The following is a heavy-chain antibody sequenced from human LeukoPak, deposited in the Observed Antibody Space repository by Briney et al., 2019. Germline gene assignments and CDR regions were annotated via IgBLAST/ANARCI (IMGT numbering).Heavy chain of an antibody. CDR1: GGSISSYY. CDR3: ARLAAADYFDY. Sequence: SETLALTCTVPGGSISSYYWSWIRQPPGKGLEWIGYIYYSGSTNYNPSLKSRVTISVDTCKNQFSLKLSSVTAADTAVYYCARLAAADYFDYWGQGTLVTVSS. J-gene: IGHJ4*02. V-gene: IGHV4-59*01. D-gene: IGHD6-13*01. CDR2: IYYSGST.